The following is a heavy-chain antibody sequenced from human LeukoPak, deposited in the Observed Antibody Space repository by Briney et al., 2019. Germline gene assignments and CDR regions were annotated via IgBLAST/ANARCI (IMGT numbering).Heavy chain of an antibody. CDR1: GGTFSSYA. J-gene: IGHJ5*02. Sequence: ASVKVSCKASGGTFSSYAISWVRQAPGQGLEWMGGIIPIFGTANYAQKFQGRVTITADKSTSTAYMELSSLRSEDTAVYYCAREAIPYSQSIRLWLDTWGQGTLVTVSS. D-gene: IGHD2-21*01. CDR2: IIPIFGTA. CDR3: AREAIPYSQSIRLWLDT. V-gene: IGHV1-69*06.